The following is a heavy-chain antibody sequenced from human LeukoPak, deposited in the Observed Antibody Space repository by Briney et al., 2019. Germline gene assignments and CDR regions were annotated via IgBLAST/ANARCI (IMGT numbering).Heavy chain of an antibody. D-gene: IGHD4-23*01. CDR2: IYTSGST. Sequence: SETLSLTCTVSGGSISSGSYYWSWIRQPAGKGLEWIGRIYTSGSTNYNPSLKSRVTISVDTSKNQFSLKLSSVTAADTAVYYCARDPTVVTPTAGGYWGQGTLVTVSS. V-gene: IGHV4-61*02. CDR3: ARDPTVVTPTAGGY. J-gene: IGHJ4*02. CDR1: GGSISSGSYY.